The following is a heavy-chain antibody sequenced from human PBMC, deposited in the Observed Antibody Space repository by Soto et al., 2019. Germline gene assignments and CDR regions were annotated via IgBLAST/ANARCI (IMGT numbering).Heavy chain of an antibody. J-gene: IGHJ3*02. CDR3: APLWFGPDAFDI. D-gene: IGHD3-10*01. CDR1: GGSISSSSYY. Sequence: KQSQTLSLTCTVSGGSISSSSYYWGWIRQPPGKGLEWIGSIYYSGSTYYNPSLKSRVTISVDTSKNQFSLKLSSVTAADTAVYYCAPLWFGPDAFDIWGQGTMVTVSS. V-gene: IGHV4-39*01. CDR2: IYYSGST.